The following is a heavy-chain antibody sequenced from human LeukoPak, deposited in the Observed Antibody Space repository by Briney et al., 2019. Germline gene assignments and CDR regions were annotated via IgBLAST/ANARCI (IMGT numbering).Heavy chain of an antibody. V-gene: IGHV1-8*02. CDR2: MNPNSGNT. CDR1: GYTFTTYY. D-gene: IGHD3-10*01. CDR3: ARGRSRGSGKPFDP. Sequence: ASVKVSCKASGYTFTTYYIHWVRQAPGQGLEWMGWMNPNSGNTGYAQKFQGRVTMTRNTSISTAYMELSSLRSEDTAVYYCARGRSRGSGKPFDPWGQGTLVTVSS. J-gene: IGHJ5*02.